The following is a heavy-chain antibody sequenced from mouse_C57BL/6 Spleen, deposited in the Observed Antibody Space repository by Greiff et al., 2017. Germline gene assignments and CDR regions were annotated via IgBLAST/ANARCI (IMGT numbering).Heavy chain of an antibody. CDR1: GFTFTDYY. D-gene: IGHD4-1*02. CDR2: IRNKANGYTT. V-gene: IGHV7-3*01. CDR3: ARSSTGTAWFAY. J-gene: IGHJ3*01. Sequence: DVMLVESGGGLVQPGGSLSLSCAASGFTFTDYYMSWVRQPPGKALEWLGFIRNKANGYTTEYSASVNGRFTISRDNSQSILYLQMNALRAEDSATYYCARSSTGTAWFAYWGQGTLVTVSA.